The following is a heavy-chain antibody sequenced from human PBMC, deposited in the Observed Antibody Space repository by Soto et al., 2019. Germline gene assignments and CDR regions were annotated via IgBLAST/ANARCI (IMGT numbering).Heavy chain of an antibody. V-gene: IGHV1-46*01. D-gene: IGHD1-26*01. CDR1: RDTFTSYY. Sequence: ASVKVSCKAPRDTFTSYYINWVRQAPGQGLEWMGVINPHGGSTAYAQKFKDRVTLTRDTSARTVYMEVSSLTSEETAMYYCARSSGGNFGIIIEGNNWLARWGQGTLVTVSS. J-gene: IGHJ5*02. CDR3: ARSSGGNFGIIIEGNNWLAR. CDR2: INPHGGST.